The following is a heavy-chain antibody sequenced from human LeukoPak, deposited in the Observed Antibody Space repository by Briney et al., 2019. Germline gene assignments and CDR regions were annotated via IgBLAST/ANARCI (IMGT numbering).Heavy chain of an antibody. Sequence: SETLSLTCTVSGGSISSYYWSWIRQPPGKGLEWIEYIYYSGSTNYNPSLKSRVTISVDTSKNQFSLKLSSVTAADTAVYYCARVPVRSGGSHNYYYYYYMDVWGKGTTVTISS. J-gene: IGHJ6*03. D-gene: IGHD2-15*01. CDR1: GGSISSYY. CDR2: IYYSGST. V-gene: IGHV4-59*01. CDR3: ARVPVRSGGSHNYYYYYYMDV.